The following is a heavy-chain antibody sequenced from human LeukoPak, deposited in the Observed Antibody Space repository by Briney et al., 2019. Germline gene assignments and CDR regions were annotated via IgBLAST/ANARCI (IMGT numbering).Heavy chain of an antibody. J-gene: IGHJ4*02. V-gene: IGHV3-9*01. D-gene: IGHD5-18*01. CDR3: ARDLGYSYGYFDY. Sequence: PGGSLRLSCAASGFTFDDYAMHWVRQAPGKGLEWVSGISWNSGSIGYADSVKGRFTISRDNSKNTLYLQMNSLRAEDTAVYYCARDLGYSYGYFDYWGQGTLVTVSS. CDR1: GFTFDDYA. CDR2: ISWNSGSI.